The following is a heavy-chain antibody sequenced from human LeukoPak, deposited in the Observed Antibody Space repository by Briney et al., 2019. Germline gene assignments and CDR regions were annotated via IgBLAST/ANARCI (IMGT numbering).Heavy chain of an antibody. V-gene: IGHV3-53*01. CDR2: IYSGGST. J-gene: IGHJ4*02. D-gene: IGHD3-22*01. Sequence: PGGSLRLSCAASGFTFSSYAMSWVRQAPGKGLEWVSVIYSGGSTYYADSVKGRFTISRDNSKNTVYLQMNSLRAEDTAVYYCARYYYDSSGYPYYSDYWGQGTLVTVSS. CDR3: ARYYYDSSGYPYYSDY. CDR1: GFTFSSYA.